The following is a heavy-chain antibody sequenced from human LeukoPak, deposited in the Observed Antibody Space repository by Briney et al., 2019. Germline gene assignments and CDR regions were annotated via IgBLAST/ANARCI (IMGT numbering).Heavy chain of an antibody. D-gene: IGHD3-3*01. CDR1: GFTFSDYY. CDR3: ARQQSITIFGVVIPHGYYYMDV. V-gene: IGHV3-7*01. CDR2: IKQDGSEK. J-gene: IGHJ6*03. Sequence: GGSLRLSCAASGFTFSDYYMSWIRQAPGKGLEWVANIKQDGSEKYYVDSVKGRFTISRDNAKNSLYLQMNSLRAEDTAVYYCARQQSITIFGVVIPHGYYYMDVWGKGTTVTVSS.